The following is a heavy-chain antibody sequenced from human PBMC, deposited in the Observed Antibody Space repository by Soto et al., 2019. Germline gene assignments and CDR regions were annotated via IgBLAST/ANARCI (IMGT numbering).Heavy chain of an antibody. CDR1: GFTFRTYG. CDR3: ATPVSQHDYYSYSCIDA. CDR2: TSSDGSHQ. D-gene: IGHD3-22*01. Sequence: GGSLRLSCTTSGFTFRTYGIHWVRQAPGKGLEWVALTSSDGSHQYYADSVKGRFTISRENSKNTVYLQMNSLRTEDTAVYYCATPVSQHDYYSYSCIDAWGPGTTVTVSS. V-gene: IGHV3-30*03. J-gene: IGHJ6*02.